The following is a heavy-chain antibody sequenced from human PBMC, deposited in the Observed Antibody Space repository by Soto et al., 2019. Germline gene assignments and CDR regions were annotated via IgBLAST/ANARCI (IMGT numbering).Heavy chain of an antibody. J-gene: IGHJ6*03. CDR3: AREGEKTYYYGSGSYSPDKYYYYYYYMDV. CDR1: GGTFSSYT. V-gene: IGHV1-69*04. D-gene: IGHD3-10*01. CDR2: IIPILGIA. Sequence: ASVKVSCKASGGTFSSYTIRWVRQAPGQGLEWMGRIIPILGIANYAQKFQGRVTITADKSTSTAYMELSSLRSEDTAVYYCAREGEKTYYYGSGSYSPDKYYYYYYYMDVWGKGTTVTVSS.